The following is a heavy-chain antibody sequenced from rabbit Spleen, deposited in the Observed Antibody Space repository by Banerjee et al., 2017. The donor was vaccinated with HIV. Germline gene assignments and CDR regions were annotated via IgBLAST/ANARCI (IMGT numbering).Heavy chain of an antibody. J-gene: IGHJ4*01. CDR1: GFSFSSRYY. D-gene: IGHD4-1*01. V-gene: IGHV1S40*01. CDR3: ARETSSGWGIVSFYFSL. Sequence: QSLEESGGDLVKPGASLTLTCTASGFSFSSRYYMCWFRQAPGKGLEWIACIYSGSSGDTYYASWAKGRITISKPSSTTVTLQMTSLTAADTATYFCARETSSGWGIVSFYFSLWGPGTLVTVS. CDR2: IYSGSSGDT.